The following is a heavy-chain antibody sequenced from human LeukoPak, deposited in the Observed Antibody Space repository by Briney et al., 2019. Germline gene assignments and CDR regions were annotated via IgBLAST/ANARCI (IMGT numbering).Heavy chain of an antibody. J-gene: IGHJ4*02. CDR3: ARGTLYYYDSSGPYLFDY. CDR1: GYTFTSYG. CDR2: ISAYNGNT. Sequence: GASVKVSCKASGYTFTSYGISWVRQAPGQGLEWMGWISAYNGNTNYAQKLQGRVTMTTDTSTSTAYKELRSLRSDDTAVYYCARGTLYYYDSSGPYLFDYWGQGTLVTVSS. D-gene: IGHD3-22*01. V-gene: IGHV1-18*01.